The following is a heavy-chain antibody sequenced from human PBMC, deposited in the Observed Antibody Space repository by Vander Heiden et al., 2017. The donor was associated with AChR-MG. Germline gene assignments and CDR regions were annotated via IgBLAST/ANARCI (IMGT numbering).Heavy chain of an antibody. D-gene: IGHD1-1*01. CDR2: MNPNSGNT. CDR3: ARGLQLEPSLH. V-gene: IGHV1-8*01. CDR1: GNTFNSYD. Sequence: QVQLVQSGAAVKKPGDSVKVSCKASGNTFNSYDINWVRQATGQVLEWMGWMNPNSGNTGYAQKFQGRVTMTRNTSISTAYMELSSLRSEDTAVYYCARGLQLEPSLHWGQGTLVTVSS. J-gene: IGHJ4*02.